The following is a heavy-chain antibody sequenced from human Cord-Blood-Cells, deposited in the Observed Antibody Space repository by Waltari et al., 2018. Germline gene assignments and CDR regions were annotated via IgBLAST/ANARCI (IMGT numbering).Heavy chain of an antibody. CDR1: GFTFGDYA. V-gene: IGHV3-49*04. CDR2: IRSKAYGGTT. J-gene: IGHJ6*02. Sequence: EVQLVESGGGLVQPGRSLRLSCTASGFTFGDYAMSWVRQAPGKGLEWVGFIRSKAYGGTTEYAASVKGRFTISRYDSKSIAYLQMNSLKTEDTAVYYCTRDRGGYDILTGYYYYGMDVWGQGTTVTVSS. CDR3: TRDRGGYDILTGYYYYGMDV. D-gene: IGHD3-9*01.